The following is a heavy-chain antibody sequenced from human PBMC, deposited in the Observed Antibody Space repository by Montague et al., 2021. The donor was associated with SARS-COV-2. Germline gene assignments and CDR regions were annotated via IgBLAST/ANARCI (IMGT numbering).Heavy chain of an antibody. CDR2: INHSGST. J-gene: IGHJ6*02. D-gene: IGHD2-2*01. CDR3: TREGYQVLWLDYYYYGMDV. V-gene: IGHV4-34*01. Sequence: SETLSLTCAVYGGSFSGHYWSWIRQPPGKGLEWIGEINHSGSTNYNPSLKSRVTISVDTSKNQFSLKLSSVTAADTAVYYCTREGYQVLWLDYYYYGMDVWGQGTTVTVSS. CDR1: GGSFSGHY.